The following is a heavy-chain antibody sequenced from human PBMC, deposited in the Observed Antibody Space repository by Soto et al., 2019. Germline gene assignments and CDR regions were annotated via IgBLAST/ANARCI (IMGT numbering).Heavy chain of an antibody. D-gene: IGHD7-27*01. CDR3: ARDLSWGSNWYYYMDV. CDR2: ISSSSSVI. CDR1: GFILSDCA. Sequence: EVQLVESGGGLVQPGGSLRLSCATSGFILSDCAMNWVRQAPGKGLGWVSYISSSSSVIDYADSVKGRFTVSRDNARNSLYLQMRSLRAEDTAVYYCARDLSWGSNWYYYMDVWGKGTTVTVSS. V-gene: IGHV3-48*01. J-gene: IGHJ6*03.